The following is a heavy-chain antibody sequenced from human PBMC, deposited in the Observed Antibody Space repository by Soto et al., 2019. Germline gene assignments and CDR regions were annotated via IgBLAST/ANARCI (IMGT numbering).Heavy chain of an antibody. CDR1: VYTFSNYG. CDR2: ISGYNGNT. CDR3: ARDPGFGFGYSYAFAMDV. J-gene: IGHJ6*02. V-gene: IGHV1-18*01. Sequence: ASVKVSCKASVYTFSNYGISWVRQGPGQGLEWMGWISGYNGNTHYEEKVQDRIKMTTDTSTSTTYLELRSLRSDDTAVYFCARDPGFGFGYSYAFAMDVWGQGTTVTV. D-gene: IGHD5-18*01.